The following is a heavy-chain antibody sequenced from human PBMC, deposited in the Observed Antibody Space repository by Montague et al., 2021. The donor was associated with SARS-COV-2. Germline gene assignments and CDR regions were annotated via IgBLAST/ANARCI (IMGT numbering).Heavy chain of an antibody. Sequence: SETLSLTCTVSGGSIGSHYWSWIRQPPGKGLEWIGYVYYSGSTNYNPSLTGRVTISVDTSKSRFSLKLKSVTSADTAVYYCARDSPNSSGYHVYFDLWGRGTLVTVSS. CDR3: ARDSPNSSGYHVYFDL. V-gene: IGHV4-59*11. CDR1: GGSIGSHY. D-gene: IGHD3-22*01. J-gene: IGHJ2*01. CDR2: VYYSGST.